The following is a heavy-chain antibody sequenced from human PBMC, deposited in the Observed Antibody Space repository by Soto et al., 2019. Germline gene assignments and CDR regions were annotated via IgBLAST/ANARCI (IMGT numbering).Heavy chain of an antibody. J-gene: IGHJ4*02. Sequence: QVQLVESGGGVVQPGRCLRLSCAASGFTFSSYGMHWVRQAPGKGLEWVAVISYDGSNKYYADSVKGRFTISRDNSKNTLYLQMNSLRAEDTAVYYCAKDQWEANDVDCSGCSCHTGGFDYWGQGTLVTVSS. D-gene: IGHD2-15*01. V-gene: IGHV3-30*18. CDR3: AKDQWEANDVDCSGCSCHTGGFDY. CDR1: GFTFSSYG. CDR2: ISYDGSNK.